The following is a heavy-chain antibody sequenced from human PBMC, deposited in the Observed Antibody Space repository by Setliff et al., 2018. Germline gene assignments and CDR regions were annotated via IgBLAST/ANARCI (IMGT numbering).Heavy chain of an antibody. V-gene: IGHV1-18*01. CDR3: SRLVRYCTRTSCQRLSGDDY. CDR1: GYTFSNYG. Sequence: ASVKVSCKASGYTFSNYGISWVRQAPGQGLEWLGWISPYTGNTFYAPKFQGRITMTTDTSTTTAYMELKSLRSDDTAIYYCSRLVRYCTRTSCQRLSGDDYWGQGARVTVSS. D-gene: IGHD2-2*01. CDR2: ISPYTGNT. J-gene: IGHJ4*02.